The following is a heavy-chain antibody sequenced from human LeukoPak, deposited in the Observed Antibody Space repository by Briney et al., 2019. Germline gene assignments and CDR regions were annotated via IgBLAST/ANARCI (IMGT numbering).Heavy chain of an antibody. V-gene: IGHV3-30*04. CDR3: ARIVAYGDYAPFDY. J-gene: IGHJ4*02. D-gene: IGHD4-17*01. Sequence: GGSLRLSCAASGFTISSYAMHWVRQAPGKGLEWVAVISYDGSNKYYADSVKGRFTISRDNSKNTLCLQMNSLRAEDTAVYYCARIVAYGDYAPFDYWGQGTLVTVSS. CDR2: ISYDGSNK. CDR1: GFTISSYA.